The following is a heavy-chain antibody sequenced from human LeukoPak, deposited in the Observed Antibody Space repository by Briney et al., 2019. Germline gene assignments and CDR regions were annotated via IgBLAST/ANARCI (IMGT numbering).Heavy chain of an antibody. CDR3: AKDRSNYEVIDY. CDR2: IRYDGSNK. D-gene: IGHD4-11*01. CDR1: GFIFSSYG. J-gene: IGHJ4*02. V-gene: IGHV3-30*02. Sequence: PGGSLRLSCAASGFIFSSYGMHWVRQAPGKGLEWVAFIRYDGSNKYYADSVKGRFTISRDNSKNTLYLQMNSLRAEDTAVYYCAKDRSNYEVIDYCGQGTLVTVSS.